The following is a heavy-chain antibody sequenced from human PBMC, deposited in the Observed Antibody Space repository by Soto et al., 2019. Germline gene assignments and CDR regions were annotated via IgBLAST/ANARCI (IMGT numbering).Heavy chain of an antibody. Sequence: QVQLVESGGGVVQPGRSLRLSCAASGFTFSSYGMHWVRQAPGQGLEWVAVISYDGSNKYYADYVKGRFTISRDHSKNTLYLQMNSLSAEDTAVFYCAKDRSHSSGWYTFDYWGQGTLVTGSS. J-gene: IGHJ4*02. CDR2: ISYDGSNK. CDR1: GFTFSSYG. D-gene: IGHD6-19*01. V-gene: IGHV3-30*18. CDR3: AKDRSHSSGWYTFDY.